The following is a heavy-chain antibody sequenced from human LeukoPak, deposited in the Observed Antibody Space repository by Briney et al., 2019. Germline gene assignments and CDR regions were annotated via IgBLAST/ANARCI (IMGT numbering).Heavy chain of an antibody. CDR3: ARGNGYSYVHWYFDL. Sequence: SETLSLTCAVYGGSFSGYYWSWIRQPPGKGLEWIGEINHSGSTNYNPSLKSRVTISVDTSKSQFSLKLSSVTAADTAVYYCARGNGYSYVHWYFDLWGRGTLVTVSS. V-gene: IGHV4-34*01. CDR2: INHSGST. CDR1: GGSFSGYY. J-gene: IGHJ2*01. D-gene: IGHD5-18*01.